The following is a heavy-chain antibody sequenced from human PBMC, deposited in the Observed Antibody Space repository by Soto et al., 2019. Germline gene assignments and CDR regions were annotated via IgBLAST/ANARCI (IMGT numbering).Heavy chain of an antibody. CDR1: GYSFTSYW. Sequence: GESLKISCKGSGYSFTSYWISWVRQMPGKGLEWMGRIDPSDSYTNYSPSFQGHVTISADKPISTAYLQWSSLKASDTAMYYCATLGYCSSTSCYGGLYYGMDVWGQGTTVTVSS. D-gene: IGHD2-2*01. J-gene: IGHJ6*02. CDR2: IDPSDSYT. V-gene: IGHV5-10-1*01. CDR3: ATLGYCSSTSCYGGLYYGMDV.